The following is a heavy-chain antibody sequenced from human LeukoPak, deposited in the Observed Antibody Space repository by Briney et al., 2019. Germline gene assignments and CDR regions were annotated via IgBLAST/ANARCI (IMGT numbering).Heavy chain of an antibody. Sequence: ASVKVSCKASGGTFSSYAISWVRQAPGQGLEWMGRIIPILGIANYAQKFQGRVMITADKSTSTAYMELSSLRSEDTAVYYCARSRGYSYGEFDYWGQGTLVTVSS. CDR1: GGTFSSYA. D-gene: IGHD5-18*01. V-gene: IGHV1-69*04. CDR3: ARSRGYSYGEFDY. CDR2: IIPILGIA. J-gene: IGHJ4*02.